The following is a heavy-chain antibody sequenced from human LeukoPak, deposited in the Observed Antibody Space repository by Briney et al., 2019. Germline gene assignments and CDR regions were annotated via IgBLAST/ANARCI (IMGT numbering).Heavy chain of an antibody. CDR1: GFTFSSYA. CDR2: ISYDGSNK. CDR3: ARDQGPGVEWLSLFDY. D-gene: IGHD3-3*01. Sequence: GRSLRLSCAASGFTFSSYAMYWVRQAPGKGLEWVAVISYDGSNKYYADSVKGRFTISRDNSKNTLYLQMNSLRAEDTAVYYCARDQGPGVEWLSLFDYWGQGTLVTVSS. J-gene: IGHJ4*02. V-gene: IGHV3-30*04.